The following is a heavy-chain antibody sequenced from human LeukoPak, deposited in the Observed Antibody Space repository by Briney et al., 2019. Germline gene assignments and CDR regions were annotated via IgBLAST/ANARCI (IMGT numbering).Heavy chain of an antibody. CDR2: ISSISSII. V-gene: IGHV3-48*01. CDR3: ARSRPGTEAGQPNFDY. D-gene: IGHD6-13*01. J-gene: IGHJ4*02. CDR1: AFTFSTYS. Sequence: SLRLSSAASAFTFSTYSMSWVRQAPGKGLEWGSYISSISSIIYYTDSVKGRFTISRDNARNSLYLQMNSLRVEDTAVYYCARSRPGTEAGQPNFDYWGQGTLVSVSS.